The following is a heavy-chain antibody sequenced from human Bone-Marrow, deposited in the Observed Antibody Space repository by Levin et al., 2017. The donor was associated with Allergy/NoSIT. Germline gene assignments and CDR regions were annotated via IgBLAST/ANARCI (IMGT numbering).Heavy chain of an antibody. V-gene: IGHV1-69*04. Sequence: KISCKASGGTFSSYAISWVRQAPGQGLEWMGRIIPILGIANYAQKFQGRVTITADKSTSTAYMELSSLRSEDTAVYYCARTVVPAALYYYYYMDVWGKGTTVTVSS. CDR3: ARTVVPAALYYYYYMDV. CDR1: GGTFSSYA. CDR2: IIPILGIA. J-gene: IGHJ6*03. D-gene: IGHD2-2*01.